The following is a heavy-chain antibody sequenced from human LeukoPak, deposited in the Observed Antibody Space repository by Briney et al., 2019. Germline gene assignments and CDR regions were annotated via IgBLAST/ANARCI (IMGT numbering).Heavy chain of an antibody. CDR1: GYTFTSYG. J-gene: IGHJ3*02. Sequence: ASVTVSCKASGYTFTSYGISWVRQAPGQGLEWMGWISAYNGNTNYAQKLQGRVTMTTDTSTSTAYMELRSLRSDDTAVYYCVLYYYEPDAFDIWGQGTMVTVSS. D-gene: IGHD3-22*01. CDR2: ISAYNGNT. V-gene: IGHV1-18*01. CDR3: VLYYYEPDAFDI.